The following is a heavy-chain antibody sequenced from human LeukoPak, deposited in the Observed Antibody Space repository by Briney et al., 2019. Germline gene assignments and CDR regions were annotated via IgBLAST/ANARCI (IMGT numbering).Heavy chain of an antibody. CDR3: AKIAAAGTGYYGMDV. CDR2: INPNSGGT. Sequence: GASVKVSCKASGYTFTGYYMHWVRQAPGQGLEWMGWINPNSGGTNYAQKFQGWVTMTRDTSISTAYMELSRLRSDDTAVYYCAKIAAAGTGYYGMDVWGQGTTVTVSS. V-gene: IGHV1-2*04. J-gene: IGHJ6*02. CDR1: GYTFTGYY. D-gene: IGHD6-13*01.